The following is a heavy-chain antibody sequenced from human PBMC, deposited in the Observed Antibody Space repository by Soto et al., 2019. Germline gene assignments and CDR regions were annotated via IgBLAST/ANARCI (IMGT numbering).Heavy chain of an antibody. V-gene: IGHV4-34*01. D-gene: IGHD6-13*01. CDR1: GGSFSGHY. CDR3: ARGVTGYSSSWYAC. J-gene: IGHJ4*02. Sequence: PSETLSLTCAVYGGSFSGHYWSWIRQPPGKGLEWIGEINQGGTTNYNPSLKSRVTMSVDTSKNQFSLKLSSVTAADTAVYYCARGVTGYSSSWYACWGQGTVVTVXS. CDR2: INQGGTT.